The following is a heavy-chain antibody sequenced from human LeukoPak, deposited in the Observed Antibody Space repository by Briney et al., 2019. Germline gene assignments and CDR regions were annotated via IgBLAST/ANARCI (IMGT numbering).Heavy chain of an antibody. CDR2: INRDGSST. CDR1: GFTFSSYW. CDR3: AREDYESYYFDY. D-gene: IGHD4-17*01. V-gene: IGHV3-74*01. J-gene: IGHJ4*02. Sequence: GGSLRLSCAASGFTFSSYWMHWVRQAPGKGLVWVSRINRDGSSTSYADSVKGRFIISRDNAKNTLHLHMNSLRAEDTAVYYCAREDYESYYFDYWGQGTPDTVSS.